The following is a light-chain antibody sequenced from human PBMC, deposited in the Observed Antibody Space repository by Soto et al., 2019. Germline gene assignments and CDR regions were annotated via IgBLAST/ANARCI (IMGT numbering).Light chain of an antibody. CDR3: QQYGSSSWT. J-gene: IGKJ1*01. V-gene: IGKV3-20*01. Sequence: DIVLTQSPATLSLSPGERATLSCRASQSVSSNLAWYQQKPGQAPRLLIYGASTRATGIPDRFSGSGSGTDFTLTISRLEPEDFAVYYCQQYGSSSWTFGQGTKVDI. CDR2: GAS. CDR1: QSVSSN.